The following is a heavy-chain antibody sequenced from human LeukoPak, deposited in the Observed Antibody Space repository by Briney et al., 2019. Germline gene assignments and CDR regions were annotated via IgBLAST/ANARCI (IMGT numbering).Heavy chain of an antibody. CDR3: ARVHWSGGGYFDY. J-gene: IGHJ4*02. Sequence: GGSLRLSCAASGFTFSSYAMHWVRPAPGKGLEWVAVISYDGTNKYYADSVKGRFTISRDNSKNTLYLQMNSLRAEDTAVYYCARVHWSGGGYFDYWGQGTLVTVSS. CDR2: ISYDGTNK. D-gene: IGHD3-10*01. V-gene: IGHV3-30*04. CDR1: GFTFSSYA.